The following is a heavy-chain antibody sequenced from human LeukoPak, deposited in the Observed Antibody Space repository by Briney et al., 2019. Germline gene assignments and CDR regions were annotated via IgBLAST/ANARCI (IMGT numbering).Heavy chain of an antibody. CDR3: ARSRLEWLLQLHWFDP. CDR2: MNPNSGNT. CDR1: GYTFTSYD. V-gene: IGHV1-8*01. Sequence: ASVKVSCKASGYTFTSYDINWVRQATGQGLEWMGWMNPNSGNTGYAQKFQGRVTMTRNTSISTAYMELSSLRSEDTAVYYCARSRLEWLLQLHWFDPWGQGTLVTVSS. D-gene: IGHD3-3*01. J-gene: IGHJ5*02.